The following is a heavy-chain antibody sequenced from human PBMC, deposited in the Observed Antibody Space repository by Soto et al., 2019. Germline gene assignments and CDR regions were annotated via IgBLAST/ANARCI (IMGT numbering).Heavy chain of an antibody. CDR1: GYSFAGYW. CDR2: IDPSDSQT. J-gene: IGHJ4*02. V-gene: IGHV5-10-1*01. CDR3: ARQIYDSDTGPNFQYYFDS. Sequence: GETLKISCKGSGYSFAGYWITWVRQKPGKGLEWMGRIDPSDSQTYYSPSFRGHVTISVTKSITTVFLQWSSLRASDTAMYYCARQIYDSDTGPNFQYYFDSWGQGTPVTVSS. D-gene: IGHD3-22*01.